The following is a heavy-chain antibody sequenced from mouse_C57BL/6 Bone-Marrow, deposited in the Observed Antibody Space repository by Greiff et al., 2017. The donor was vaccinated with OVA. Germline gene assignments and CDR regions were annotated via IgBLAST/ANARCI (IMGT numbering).Heavy chain of an antibody. CDR3: ARVDY. J-gene: IGHJ2*01. CDR2: INPSTGGT. V-gene: IGHV1-42*01. Sequence: EVMLVESGPELVKPGASVKISCKASGYSFTGYYMNWVKQSPEKSLEWIGEINPSTGGTTYNQKFKAKATLTVDKSSSTAYMQLKSLTSEDSAVYYCARVDYWGQGTTLTVSS. CDR1: GYSFTGYY.